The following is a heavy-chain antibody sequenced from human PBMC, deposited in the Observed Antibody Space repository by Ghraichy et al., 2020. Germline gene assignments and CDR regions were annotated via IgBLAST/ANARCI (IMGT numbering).Heavy chain of an antibody. J-gene: IGHJ4*02. CDR1: GFTFSSYW. Sequence: GGSLRLSCAASGFTFSSYWMHWVRQAPGKGLVWVSRINSDGSTTTYADSVKGRFTISRGNAKNTLYLQMNSLRAEDTAVYYCARVSGGFDYWGQGTLVTISS. CDR2: INSDGSTT. D-gene: IGHD2-15*01. CDR3: ARVSGGFDY. V-gene: IGHV3-74*01.